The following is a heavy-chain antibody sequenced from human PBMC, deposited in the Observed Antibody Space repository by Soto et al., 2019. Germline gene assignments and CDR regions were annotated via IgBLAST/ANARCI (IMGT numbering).Heavy chain of an antibody. D-gene: IGHD2-15*01. Sequence: VQLLESGGTLVQPGGSLRLSCAASGFTFSNYCMTWVRQAPGKGLEWVASIEHDGIDNFFVDSVKGRFTISRDNAQNSLLLQMDSRRAEETAVYYCARDPGRCNIRSNVFDKGGQGTLVTVSS. CDR1: GFTFSNYC. CDR3: ARDPGRCNIRSNVFDK. J-gene: IGHJ4*02. V-gene: IGHV3-7*05. CDR2: IEHDGIDN.